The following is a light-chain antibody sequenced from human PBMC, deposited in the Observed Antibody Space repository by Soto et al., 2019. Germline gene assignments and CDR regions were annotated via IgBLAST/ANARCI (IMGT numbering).Light chain of an antibody. V-gene: IGKV1-5*01. CDR1: QSISSW. J-gene: IGKJ1*01. Sequence: DIQMTQSPSTLSASVGDRVTITCRASQSISSWLAWYQQKPVKAPKILIYDASSLGSGVSSRFSGSGSGTEFTLTISSLQPDDFATYYCQQYNSYWTFGQGTKVEIK. CDR2: DAS. CDR3: QQYNSYWT.